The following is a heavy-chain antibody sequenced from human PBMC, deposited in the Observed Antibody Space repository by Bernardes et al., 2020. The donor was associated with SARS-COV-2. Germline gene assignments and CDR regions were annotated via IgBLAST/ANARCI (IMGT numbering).Heavy chain of an antibody. J-gene: IGHJ3*02. CDR1: GFTFSSHV. CDR2: ISTSGGGT. CDR3: AKDYCSSTSCSLFDAFDI. V-gene: IGHV3-23*01. Sequence: GGSLRLSCAASGFTFSSHVMNWVRQAPGKGLEWVSVISTSGGGTYYADSVKGRFTISRDNSKNTLYLQMNSLRAEDTAVYYCAKDYCSSTSCSLFDAFDIWGQGTMVTVSS. D-gene: IGHD2-2*01.